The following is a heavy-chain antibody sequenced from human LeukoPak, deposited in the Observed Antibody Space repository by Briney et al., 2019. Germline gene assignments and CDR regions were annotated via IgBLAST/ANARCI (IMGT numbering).Heavy chain of an antibody. CDR1: GGTFSSYA. D-gene: IGHD6-13*01. Sequence: SVKVSCKASGGTFSSYAISWVRQAPGQGPEWMGRIIPILGIANYAQKFQGRVTITADKSTSTAYMELSSLRSEDTAVYYCARDASSSFDYWGQGTLVTVSS. V-gene: IGHV1-69*04. J-gene: IGHJ4*02. CDR2: IIPILGIA. CDR3: ARDASSSFDY.